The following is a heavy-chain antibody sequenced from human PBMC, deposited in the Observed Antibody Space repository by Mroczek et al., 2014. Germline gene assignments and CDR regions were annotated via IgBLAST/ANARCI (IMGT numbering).Heavy chain of an antibody. CDR1: GFTFSSYA. V-gene: IGHV3-30-3*01. D-gene: IGHD4-17*01. CDR2: ISYDGSNK. Sequence: QVQLVESGGGVVQPGRSLRLSCAASGFTFSSYAMHWVRQAPGKGLEWVAVISYDGSNKYYADSVKGRFTISRDNSKNTLYLQMNSLRAEDTAVYYCARDNNDYGDYVLLRNAFDIWGQGTMVTVSS. J-gene: IGHJ3*02. CDR3: ARDNNDYGDYVLLRNAFDI.